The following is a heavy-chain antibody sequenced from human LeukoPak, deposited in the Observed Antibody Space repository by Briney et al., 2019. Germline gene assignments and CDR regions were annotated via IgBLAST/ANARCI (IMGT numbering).Heavy chain of an antibody. V-gene: IGHV3-23*01. CDR1: GFTFSSYA. Sequence: GGSLRLSCAASGFTFSSYAMSWVRQAPGKGLEWVSAISASAGITYYADSVKGRFTISRDNSKNTLYLQMNSLRAEDTAVYYCASTITLVRGVITYYFDYWGQGTLVTVSS. CDR2: ISASAGIT. CDR3: ASTITLVRGVITYYFDY. J-gene: IGHJ4*02. D-gene: IGHD3-10*01.